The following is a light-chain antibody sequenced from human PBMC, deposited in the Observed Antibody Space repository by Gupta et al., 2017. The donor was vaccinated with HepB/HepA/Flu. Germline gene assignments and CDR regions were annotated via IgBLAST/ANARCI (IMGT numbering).Light chain of an antibody. CDR1: QHVFYSSTNNNH. J-gene: IGKJ1*01. CDR2: WAS. V-gene: IGKV4-1*01. CDR3: QQYYSNFPRT. Sequence: DIEMTQSPDSLAVSMRQRDNINCKSSQHVFYSSTNNNHLACYQKKPGQPPNLFLYWASTRESGVPDRFSGSGSGTEFSLTISSLQAEEEAVYYCQQYYSNFPRTFGQGTKVEIK.